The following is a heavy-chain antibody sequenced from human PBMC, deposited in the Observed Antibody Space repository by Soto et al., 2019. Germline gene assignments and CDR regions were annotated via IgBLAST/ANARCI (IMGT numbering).Heavy chain of an antibody. V-gene: IGHV3-48*03. CDR1: GFTFSSYE. J-gene: IGHJ6*02. D-gene: IGHD6-19*01. Sequence: GGSLRLSCAASGFTFSSYEMNWVRQAPGKGLEWVSYISSSGSTIYYADSVKGRFTISRDNAKNSLYLQMNSLRAEDTAVYYCVRDRIIAVAGTVYYGMDVWGQGTTVTVSS. CDR2: ISSSGSTI. CDR3: VRDRIIAVAGTVYYGMDV.